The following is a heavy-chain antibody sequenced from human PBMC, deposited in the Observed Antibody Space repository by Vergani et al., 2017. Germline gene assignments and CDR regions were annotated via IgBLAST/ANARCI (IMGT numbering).Heavy chain of an antibody. CDR2: ISSSSSYI. Sequence: EVQLVESGGGLVKPGGSLRLSCAASGFTFSSYSMNWVRQAPGKGLEWVSSISSSSSYIYYADSVKGRFTISRDNAKNSLYLQMNSLRAEDTAVYYCARGGPHYYGSGYTPDYWGQGTLVTVSS. D-gene: IGHD3-10*01. J-gene: IGHJ4*02. CDR3: ARGGPHYYGSGYTPDY. CDR1: GFTFSSYS. V-gene: IGHV3-21*01.